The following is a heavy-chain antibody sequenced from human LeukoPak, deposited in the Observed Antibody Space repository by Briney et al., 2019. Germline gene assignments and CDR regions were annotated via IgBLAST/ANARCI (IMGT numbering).Heavy chain of an antibody. Sequence: ASVKVSCKASGYTFTGYYMHWVRQAPGQGLEWMGWINPNSGGTNYAQKFQGRVTMTRDTSISTAYMELSRLRSDDTAVYYCAMSPINYYDSSGFDYWGQETLVTVSS. J-gene: IGHJ4*02. CDR3: AMSPINYYDSSGFDY. CDR1: GYTFTGYY. V-gene: IGHV1-2*02. D-gene: IGHD3-22*01. CDR2: INPNSGGT.